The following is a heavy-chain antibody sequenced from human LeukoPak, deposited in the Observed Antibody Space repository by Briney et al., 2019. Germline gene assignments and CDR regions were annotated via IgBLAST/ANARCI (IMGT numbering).Heavy chain of an antibody. D-gene: IGHD4-23*01. Sequence: GGSLRLSCAASGFTFSSYEMNWVRQAPGKGLEWVSYISSSGSTIYYADSVKGRFTISRDNAKNSLYLQMNSLRAEDTAVYYCAKGYGGNGYFDYWGQGTLVTVSS. CDR3: AKGYGGNGYFDY. CDR1: GFTFSSYE. J-gene: IGHJ4*02. V-gene: IGHV3-48*03. CDR2: ISSSGSTI.